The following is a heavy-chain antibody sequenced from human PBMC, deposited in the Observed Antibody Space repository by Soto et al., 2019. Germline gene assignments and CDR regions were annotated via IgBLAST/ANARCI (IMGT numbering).Heavy chain of an antibody. CDR3: AKAADPVYYDILTGYQGVDY. V-gene: IGHV1-69*01. Sequence: QVQLVQSGAEVKKPGSSVKVSCKASGGTFSSYAISWVRQAPGQGLEWMGGIIPIFGTANYAQKFQGRVTITAEESTSTAYMELSSLRSEDTAVYYCAKAADPVYYDILTGYQGVDYWGQGTLVTVSS. CDR2: IIPIFGTA. D-gene: IGHD3-9*01. J-gene: IGHJ4*02. CDR1: GGTFSSYA.